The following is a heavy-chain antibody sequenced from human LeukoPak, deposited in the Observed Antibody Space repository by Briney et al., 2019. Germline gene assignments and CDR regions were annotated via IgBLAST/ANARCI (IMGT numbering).Heavy chain of an antibody. J-gene: IGHJ6*02. CDR2: ISSSSSYI. V-gene: IGHV3-21*01. Sequence: GGSLRLSCAASGFTFSSYSMNWVRQAPGKGLEWVSSISSSSSYIYYADSVKGRFTISRDNSKNTLYLQMNSLRAEDTAVYYCARDNGDLGNYYYGMDVWGQGTTVTVSS. D-gene: IGHD4-17*01. CDR3: ARDNGDLGNYYYGMDV. CDR1: GFTFSSYS.